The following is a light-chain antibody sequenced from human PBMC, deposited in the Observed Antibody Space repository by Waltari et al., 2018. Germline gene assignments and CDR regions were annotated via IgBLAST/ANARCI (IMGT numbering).Light chain of an antibody. Sequence: QSVLTQPPSVARASGQTVPISSSASSPTIGEHNVYWYQHFPGTAPKLLIYEDDKRPSGISGRFSGSKSGTSATRDIHGLQTGDEADYYCGTWDSSMSVGVLGGGTKVTV. CDR1: SPTIGEHN. V-gene: IGLV1-51*01. CDR3: GTWDSSMSVGV. J-gene: IGLJ2*01. CDR2: EDD.